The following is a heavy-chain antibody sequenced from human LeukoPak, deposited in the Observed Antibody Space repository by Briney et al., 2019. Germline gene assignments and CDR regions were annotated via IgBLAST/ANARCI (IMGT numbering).Heavy chain of an antibody. J-gene: IGHJ4*02. CDR3: VRQAVSGDSGIAY. Sequence: SGGSLRLSCAASGFTFSSYAMSWVRQAPGKGLEWVSAISGSGGSTYYADSVKGRFTISRDNAKSMVYLQMDGLRAEDTAVFSCVRQAVSGDSGIAYWGRGVLVTVSS. CDR2: ISGSGGST. D-gene: IGHD4-17*01. CDR1: GFTFSSYA. V-gene: IGHV3-23*01.